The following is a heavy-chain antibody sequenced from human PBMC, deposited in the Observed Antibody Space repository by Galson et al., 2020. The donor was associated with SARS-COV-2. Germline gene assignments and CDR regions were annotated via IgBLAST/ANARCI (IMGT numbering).Heavy chain of an antibody. CDR3: ARAVIVETTTGAFDI. Sequence: SQTLSLTCAIPGDSVSSNSAAWNWIRLSPSRGLEWLGRTYYRSKWYNDYAVSVESRITINPDTSKNQFSLQLNSVTPEDTAVYYCARAVIVETTTGAFDIWGQGTMVTVSS. D-gene: IGHD1-26*01. CDR1: GDSVSSNSAA. J-gene: IGHJ3*02. V-gene: IGHV6-1*01. CDR2: TYYRSKWYN.